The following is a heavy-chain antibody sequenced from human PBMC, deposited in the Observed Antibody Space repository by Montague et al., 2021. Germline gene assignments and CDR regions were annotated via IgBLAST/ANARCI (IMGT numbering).Heavy chain of an antibody. Sequence: CAISGDSDSIKALRRSWEKHSPSLDLQRVGGTYYRPKWYYDYAVSVKSRMTISPDTSKNQFSLQLSSVTPEDRAVYYCARDPRYSLSWSFDYWGQGTLVTVSS. J-gene: IGHJ4*02. V-gene: IGHV6-1*01. CDR2: TYYRPKWYY. CDR1: GDSDSIKALR. D-gene: IGHD6-13*01. CDR3: ARDPRYSLSWSFDY.